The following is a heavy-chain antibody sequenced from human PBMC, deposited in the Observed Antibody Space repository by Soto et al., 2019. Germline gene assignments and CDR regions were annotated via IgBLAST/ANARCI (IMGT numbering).Heavy chain of an antibody. Sequence: QVQLVESGGGVVQPGRSLRLSCAASGFTFSSYGMHWVRQAPGKGLEWVAVISYDGSNKYYADSVKGRFTISRDNSKNTLDLQMNSLRAEDTAVYSCAKRYSYSVCDYWGQGTLVTVSS. D-gene: IGHD5-18*01. CDR2: ISYDGSNK. V-gene: IGHV3-30*18. J-gene: IGHJ4*02. CDR3: AKRYSYSVCDY. CDR1: GFTFSSYG.